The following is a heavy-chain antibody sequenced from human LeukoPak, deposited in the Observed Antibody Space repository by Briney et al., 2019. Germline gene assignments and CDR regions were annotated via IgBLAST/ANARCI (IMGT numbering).Heavy chain of an antibody. V-gene: IGHV4-39*07. CDR3: ARSVTVVKGGLGFDY. CDR1: GGSISSSSYY. Sequence: SETLSLTCTVSGGSISSSSYYWGWIRQPPGKGLEWIGSIYYSGSTYYNPSLKSRVTISVDTSKNQYSLKLSSVTAADTAVYYCARSVTVVKGGLGFDYWGQGTLVTVSS. D-gene: IGHD4-23*01. J-gene: IGHJ4*02. CDR2: IYYSGST.